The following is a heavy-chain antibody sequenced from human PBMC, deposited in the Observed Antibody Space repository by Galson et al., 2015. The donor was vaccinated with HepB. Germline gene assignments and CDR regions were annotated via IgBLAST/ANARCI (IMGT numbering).Heavy chain of an antibody. CDR2: ISWNSGSI. V-gene: IGHV3-9*01. CDR1: GFTFDDYA. D-gene: IGHD6-13*01. J-gene: IGHJ4*02. Sequence: SLRLSCAASGFTFDDYAMHWVRQAPGKGLEWVSGISWNSGSIGYADSVKGRFTISRDNAKNSLYLQMNSQRAEDTALYYCAKGSIAATGSVSYYFDYWGQGTLVTVSS. CDR3: AKGSIAATGSVSYYFDY.